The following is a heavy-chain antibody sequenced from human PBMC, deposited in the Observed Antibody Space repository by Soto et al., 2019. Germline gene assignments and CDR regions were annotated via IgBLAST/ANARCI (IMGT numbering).Heavy chain of an antibody. V-gene: IGHV4-30-4*01. CDR2: IYYSGST. D-gene: IGHD6-19*01. J-gene: IGHJ5*02. CDR3: ARGVQQQWPVQKKFDP. CDR1: GGSISSGDYY. Sequence: PSETLSLTCTVSGGSISSGDYYWSWIRQPPGKGLEWIGYIYYSGSTYYNPSLKSRVTISVDTSKNQFSLKLSSVTAADTAVYYCARGVQQQWPVQKKFDPWGQGTLVTVSS.